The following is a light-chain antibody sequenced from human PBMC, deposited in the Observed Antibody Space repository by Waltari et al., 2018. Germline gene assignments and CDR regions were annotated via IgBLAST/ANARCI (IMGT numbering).Light chain of an antibody. Sequence: QSVLTQPPSVSAAPGQRVTISCPGSSTNIGSRSVSWYQQVPGTAPKLLIYENDKRPSGISDRFSGSKSGTSATLVITGLQTGDEADYYCGTWDVSPGAGAFGGGTKLTVL. CDR3: GTWDVSPGAGA. V-gene: IGLV1-51*02. CDR2: END. J-gene: IGLJ3*02. CDR1: STNIGSRS.